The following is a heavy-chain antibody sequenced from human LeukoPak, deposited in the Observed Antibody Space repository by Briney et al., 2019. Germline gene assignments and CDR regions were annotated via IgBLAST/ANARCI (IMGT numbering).Heavy chain of an antibody. Sequence: GGSLRLSCAASGFTFSGFIMNWVRQAPGKGLEWLSYISTSSSTIYYADSVKGRFTISRDNAKNSLYLQMNSLRAEDTAVYYCARDYGDYGYDYWGQGTLVNVSS. V-gene: IGHV3-48*04. J-gene: IGHJ4*02. D-gene: IGHD4-17*01. CDR1: GFTFSGFI. CDR2: ISTSSSTI. CDR3: ARDYGDYGYDY.